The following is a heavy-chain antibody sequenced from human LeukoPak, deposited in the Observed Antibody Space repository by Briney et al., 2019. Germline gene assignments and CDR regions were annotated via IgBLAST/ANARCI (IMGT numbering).Heavy chain of an antibody. V-gene: IGHV3-30-3*01. Sequence: GGSLRLSCAASGFTFSSYAMHWVRQAPGKGLEWVAVISYDGSNKYYADSVKGRFTISRDNAKNSLYLQMNSLSAEDTAVYYCARNAFDIWGQGTMVTVSS. CDR2: ISYDGSNK. CDR1: GFTFSSYA. J-gene: IGHJ3*02. CDR3: ARNAFDI.